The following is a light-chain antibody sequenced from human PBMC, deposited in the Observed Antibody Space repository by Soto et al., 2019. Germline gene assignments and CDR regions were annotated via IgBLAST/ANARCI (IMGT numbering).Light chain of an antibody. Sequence: QSALTQPASVSGSPGQSIAISCTGTSSDVGAYNYVSWFQQHPGKAPKLIIYDVGSRPSGVSNRFSGSKSGNTPSLTISGLQAEDEADYYCSSYTTSTTYVFGTGTKVTVL. V-gene: IGLV2-14*03. CDR3: SSYTTSTTYV. J-gene: IGLJ1*01. CDR2: DVG. CDR1: SSDVGAYNY.